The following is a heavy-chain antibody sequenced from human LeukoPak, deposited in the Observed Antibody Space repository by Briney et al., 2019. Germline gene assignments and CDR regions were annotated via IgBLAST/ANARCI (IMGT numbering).Heavy chain of an antibody. V-gene: IGHV3-30*04. CDR2: ISYDGINK. J-gene: IGHJ4*02. D-gene: IGHD5-18*01. CDR3: ARGRNVDTSMVNDY. Sequence: GGSLRLSCAASGFTFSSYAMHWVRQAPGKGLGWVTVISYDGINKYYADSVKGRFTISRDNSKNTVYLQMNSLRGEGTAVYYCARGRNVDTSMVNDYWGQGTLVTVSS. CDR1: GFTFSSYA.